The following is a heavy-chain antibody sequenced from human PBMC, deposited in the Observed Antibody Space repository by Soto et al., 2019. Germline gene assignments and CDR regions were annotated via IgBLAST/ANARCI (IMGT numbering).Heavy chain of an antibody. CDR2: IYYSGST. CDR1: GGSISSSSYY. Sequence: PSETLSLTCTVSGGSISSSSYYWGWIRQPPGKGLEWIGSIYYSGSTYYNPSLKSRVTISVDTSKNQFSLKLSSVTAADTAVYYCASPSYSRSWYGVNYYYYGMDVWGQGTTVTVSS. V-gene: IGHV4-39*01. D-gene: IGHD6-13*01. J-gene: IGHJ6*02. CDR3: ASPSYSRSWYGVNYYYYGMDV.